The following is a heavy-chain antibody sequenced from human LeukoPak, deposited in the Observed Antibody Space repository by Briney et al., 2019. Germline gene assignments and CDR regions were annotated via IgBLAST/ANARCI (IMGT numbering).Heavy chain of an antibody. CDR1: GYTFTSYG. J-gene: IGHJ4*02. V-gene: IGHV1-18*01. Sequence: ASVKVSCKASGYTFTSYGISWVRQAPGQGLEWMGWISAYNGNTNYAQKLQGRVTMTTDTSTSTAYMELRSLRSEDTAFYYCASYLSGWPMKYWGQGTLVTVSS. CDR3: ASYLSGWPMKY. D-gene: IGHD6-19*01. CDR2: ISAYNGNT.